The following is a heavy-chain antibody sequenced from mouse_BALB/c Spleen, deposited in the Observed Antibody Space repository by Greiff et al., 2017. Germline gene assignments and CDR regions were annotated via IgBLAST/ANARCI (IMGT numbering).Heavy chain of an antibody. J-gene: IGHJ3*01. D-gene: IGHD2-3*01. CDR3: ARSGDGGFAY. CDR1: GYTFTDYA. Sequence: LQESGAELVRPGVSVKISCKGSGYTFTDYAMHWVKQSHAKSLEWIGVISTYYGDASYNQKFKGKATMTVDKSSSTAYMELARLTSEDSAIYYCARSGDGGFAYWGQGTLVTVSA. V-gene: IGHV1S137*01. CDR2: ISTYYGDA.